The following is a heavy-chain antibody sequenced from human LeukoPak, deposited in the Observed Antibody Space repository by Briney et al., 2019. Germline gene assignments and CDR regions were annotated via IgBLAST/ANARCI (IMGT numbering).Heavy chain of an antibody. V-gene: IGHV1-46*03. Sequence: RASVKVSCKASGYTFTGYYMHWVRQAPGQGLEWMGIINPSGGSTSYAQKFQGRVTMTRDTSTSTVYMELSSLRSEDTAVYYCARTERWLQLRYYFNYWGQGTLVTVSS. J-gene: IGHJ4*02. CDR1: GYTFTGYY. D-gene: IGHD5-24*01. CDR3: ARTERWLQLRYYFNY. CDR2: INPSGGST.